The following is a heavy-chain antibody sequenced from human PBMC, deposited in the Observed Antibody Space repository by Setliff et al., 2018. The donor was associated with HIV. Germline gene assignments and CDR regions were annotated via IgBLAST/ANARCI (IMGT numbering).Heavy chain of an antibody. CDR2: IYYTEGT. CDR3: AREVKRGWYFGCMDV. Sequence: ETLSLTCAVYGGSFGDQFWNWIRQPPGKGLEWIGSIYYTEGTYSNPSLTSRLSISLDTSKNQFSLKLSSVTAADTAVYYCAREVKRGWYFGCMDVWGQGTTVTVSS. J-gene: IGHJ6*02. CDR1: GGSFGDQF. D-gene: IGHD6-19*01. V-gene: IGHV4-34*01.